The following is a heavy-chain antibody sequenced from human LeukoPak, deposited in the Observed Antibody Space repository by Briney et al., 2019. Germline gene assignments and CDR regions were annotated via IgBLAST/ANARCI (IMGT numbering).Heavy chain of an antibody. Sequence: PGRSLRLSCAASGFTFSSYAMHWVRQAPGKGLEWVAVISYDGSNKYYADSVKGRFTISRDNSKNTLYLQMNSLRAEDMAVYYCARALLGSSWTGNWFDHWGQGTLVTVSS. CDR1: GFTFSSYA. D-gene: IGHD6-13*01. CDR2: ISYDGSNK. V-gene: IGHV3-30*04. J-gene: IGHJ5*02. CDR3: ARALLGSSWTGNWFDH.